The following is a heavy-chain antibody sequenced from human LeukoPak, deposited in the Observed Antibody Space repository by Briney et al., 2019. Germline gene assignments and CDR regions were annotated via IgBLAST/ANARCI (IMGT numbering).Heavy chain of an antibody. Sequence: ASVKVSCKASGYTFTSYGISWVRQAPGQGLEWMGGIIPIFGTANYAQKFQGRVTITADESTSTAYMELSSLRSEDTAVYYCARDPFRGYFDLWGQGTLVTVSS. J-gene: IGHJ4*02. V-gene: IGHV1-69*13. D-gene: IGHD3-16*01. CDR1: GYTFTSYG. CDR3: ARDPFRGYFDL. CDR2: IIPIFGTA.